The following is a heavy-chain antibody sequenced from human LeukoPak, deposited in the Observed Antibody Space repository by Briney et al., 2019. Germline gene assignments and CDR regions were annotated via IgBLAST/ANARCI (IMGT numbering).Heavy chain of an antibody. V-gene: IGHV4-34*01. Sequence: PSETLSLTCAVYVGSFSGYYWSWIRQTPGKGLEWISEINHSGSTRYNPSLKSRVTVSVLTSKNQFSLKLSSVSAADTAVYYCARQREGYFDLWGRGTLVTVSS. CDR1: VGSFSGYY. CDR2: INHSGST. J-gene: IGHJ2*01. CDR3: ARQREGYFDL.